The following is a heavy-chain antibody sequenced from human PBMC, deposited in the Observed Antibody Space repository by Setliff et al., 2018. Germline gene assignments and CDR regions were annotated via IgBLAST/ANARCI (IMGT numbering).Heavy chain of an antibody. CDR2: INTNTGNP. Sequence: ASVKVFCKASGYTFSSYAVNWVRQAPGQGLEWVGWINTNTGNPTYAQGFTGRFVFSLDTSVSTAYLQISSLKAEDTAVYYCANAEVVVAPWGQGTLVTVSS. CDR1: GYTFSSYA. CDR3: ANAEVVVAP. D-gene: IGHD2-15*01. J-gene: IGHJ4*02. V-gene: IGHV7-4-1*02.